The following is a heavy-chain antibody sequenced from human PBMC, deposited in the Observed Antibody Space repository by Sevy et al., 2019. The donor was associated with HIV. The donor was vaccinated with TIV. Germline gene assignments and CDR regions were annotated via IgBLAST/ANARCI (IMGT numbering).Heavy chain of an antibody. CDR2: ISYDGSDK. D-gene: IGHD4-17*01. CDR3: ARPRANYVDHYFFYAMDV. CDR1: GFALSNYYA. Sequence: GGSLRLSCAASGFALSNYYAMHWVRQAPGKGLEWVALISYDGSDKYYADSVKGRFTISRDNFKNTLYLQMNSLITEDTAVYYCARPRANYVDHYFFYAMDVWGQGTTVTVSS. V-gene: IGHV3-30-3*01. J-gene: IGHJ6*02.